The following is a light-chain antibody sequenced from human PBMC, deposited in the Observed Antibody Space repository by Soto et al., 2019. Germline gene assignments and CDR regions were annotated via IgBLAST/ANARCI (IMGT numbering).Light chain of an antibody. CDR2: DAS. J-gene: IGKJ4*01. Sequence: DIQTTQSPSTLSASVGYRVRITSAASQSISSWLAWYQQKPGKAPKLLIYDASSLESGVPSRFSGSGSGTEFTLTISSLQTDDFATYYCKQYNSYPLTFGGGTKVDIK. CDR1: QSISSW. CDR3: KQYNSYPLT. V-gene: IGKV1-5*01.